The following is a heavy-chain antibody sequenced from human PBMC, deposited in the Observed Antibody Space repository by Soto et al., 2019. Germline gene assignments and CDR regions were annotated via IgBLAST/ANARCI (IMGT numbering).Heavy chain of an antibody. V-gene: IGHV3-66*04. CDR2: IYSGGST. Sequence: EVQLVESGGGLVQPGGSLRLSCAASGFTVSSHYMSWVRQAPGKGLEWVSVIYSGGSTYYADSVKGRFTISRDNSKNTLYLQMNSLGAEDTAVYYCARHPFWSGEWVDYWGQGTLVTVYS. D-gene: IGHD3-3*01. CDR1: GFTVSSHY. CDR3: ARHPFWSGEWVDY. J-gene: IGHJ4*02.